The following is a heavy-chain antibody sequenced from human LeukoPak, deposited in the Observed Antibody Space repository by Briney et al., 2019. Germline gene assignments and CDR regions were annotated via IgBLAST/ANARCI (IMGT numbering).Heavy chain of an antibody. CDR2: FDPEDGET. Sequence: ASVKVSCKVSGYTLTELSMHWVRQAPGKGLEWMGGFDPEDGETIYAQKFQGRVTMTEDTSTDTAYMELSSLRSEDTAVYYCATVRFLEWTRDAFDIWGQGTMVTVSS. D-gene: IGHD3-3*01. CDR3: ATVRFLEWTRDAFDI. CDR1: GYTLTELS. J-gene: IGHJ3*02. V-gene: IGHV1-24*01.